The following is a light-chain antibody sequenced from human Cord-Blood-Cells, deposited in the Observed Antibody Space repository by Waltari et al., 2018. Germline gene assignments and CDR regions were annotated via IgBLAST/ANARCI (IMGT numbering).Light chain of an antibody. Sequence: QSALTQPASVSGSPGQSITISCTGTSSDVGSYNLVSWYQQHPGKAPKLMIDEGSKRPSGVSNRCSGSKSGNTASLTISGLQAEDEADYYCCSYAGSWVFGGGTKLTVL. CDR1: SSDVGSYNL. CDR3: CSYAGSWV. J-gene: IGLJ3*02. CDR2: EGS. V-gene: IGLV2-23*01.